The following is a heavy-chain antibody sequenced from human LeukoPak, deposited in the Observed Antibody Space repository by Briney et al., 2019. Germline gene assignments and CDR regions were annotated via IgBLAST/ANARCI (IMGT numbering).Heavy chain of an antibody. J-gene: IGHJ3*02. D-gene: IGHD5-24*01. V-gene: IGHV1-18*01. Sequence: ASVKVSCKASGYTFTNYGISWVRQAPGQGLEWMGWTSAYNGNTNYAQKFQGRVTMTTDTSTSIAYMELRSPRSDDTAVYYCARDRSWGYIDAFNIWGQGTMVTVSS. CDR1: GYTFTNYG. CDR2: TSAYNGNT. CDR3: ARDRSWGYIDAFNI.